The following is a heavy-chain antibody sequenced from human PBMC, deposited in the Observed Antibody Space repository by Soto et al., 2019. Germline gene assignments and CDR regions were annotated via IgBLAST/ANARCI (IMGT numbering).Heavy chain of an antibody. V-gene: IGHV3-7*01. CDR1: GFTFSTSW. Sequence: LRLSCAASGFTFSTSWMGWVRQAPGKGLEWVANIKEDGSEKYYVDSVKGRFTISRDHAKNSLYLQMNSLGADDTAVYYCARADYYGDPGSYWGQGTLVTVSS. J-gene: IGHJ4*02. D-gene: IGHD3-10*01. CDR3: ARADYYGDPGSY. CDR2: IKEDGSEK.